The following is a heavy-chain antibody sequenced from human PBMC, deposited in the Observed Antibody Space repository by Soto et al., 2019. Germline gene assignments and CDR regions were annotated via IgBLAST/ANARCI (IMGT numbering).Heavy chain of an antibody. Sequence: QVQLVESGGGVVQPGRSLRLSCAASGLSFSTYGMHWVRQAPGKGLEWVAVIWYDGSNKHYADSVKGRFTISRDNSKNTLYLQMNSLRVEDTAVYYWAREGSRIAASLGISDFDYWGQGTLVTVSS. CDR2: IWYDGSNK. CDR3: AREGSRIAASLGISDFDY. V-gene: IGHV3-33*01. CDR1: GLSFSTYG. D-gene: IGHD3-10*01. J-gene: IGHJ4*02.